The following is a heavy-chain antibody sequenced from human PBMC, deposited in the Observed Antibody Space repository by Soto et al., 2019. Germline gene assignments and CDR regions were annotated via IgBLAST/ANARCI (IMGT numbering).Heavy chain of an antibody. V-gene: IGHV3-21*01. CDR1: GFTFSSYS. CDR2: ISSSSSYI. CDR3: ARISVDYYGYMDV. Sequence: GGSLRLSCAASGFTFSSYSMNWVRQAPGKGLEWVSSISSSSSYIYYADSVKGRFTISRDNAKNSLYLQMNSLRAEDTAVYYCARISVDYYGYMDVWGKGTTVTVSS. J-gene: IGHJ6*03. D-gene: IGHD3-10*01.